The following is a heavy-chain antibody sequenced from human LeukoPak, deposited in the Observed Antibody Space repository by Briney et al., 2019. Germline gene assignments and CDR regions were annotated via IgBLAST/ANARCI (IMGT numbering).Heavy chain of an antibody. Sequence: SQTLSLTCTVSGGSISSGDYYWRWIRQPPGKGLEWIGYIYYSGSTYYNPSLKSRVTISVDTSKNQFSLKLSSVTAADTAVYYCARGSFDYGSGSYWMGWFDPWGQGTLVTVSS. J-gene: IGHJ5*02. CDR1: GGSISSGDYY. V-gene: IGHV4-30-4*01. D-gene: IGHD3-10*01. CDR3: ARGSFDYGSGSYWMGWFDP. CDR2: IYYSGST.